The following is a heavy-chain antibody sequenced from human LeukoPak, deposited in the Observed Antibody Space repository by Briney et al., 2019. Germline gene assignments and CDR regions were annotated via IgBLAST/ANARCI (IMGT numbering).Heavy chain of an antibody. CDR3: ARSTVGDSCYYMDV. CDR1: GYTFTSYG. D-gene: IGHD4-11*01. J-gene: IGHJ6*03. CDR2: ISAYNGNT. Sequence: GASVKVSCKASGYTFTSYGISWVRQAPGQGLEWMGWISAYNGNTNYAQKFQGRVTMTTDTSTSTAYMELRSLRSDDTAVYYCARSTVGDSCYYMDVWGKGTTVTVSS. V-gene: IGHV1-18*01.